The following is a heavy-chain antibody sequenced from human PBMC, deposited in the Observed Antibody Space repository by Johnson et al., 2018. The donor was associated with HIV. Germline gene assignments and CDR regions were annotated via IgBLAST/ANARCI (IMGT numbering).Heavy chain of an antibody. V-gene: IGHV3-30*04. Sequence: QEKLVESGGGVVQPGRSLRLSCTSAFSFSGYAMHWVRQAPGKGLEWVAVVSYDASNKYYADSVKGRFTISRDNSKNTVFLQMDSLRGEDTADYYCARDPGNGGRPFDAFDIWGQGTMVTVSS. CDR2: VSYDASNK. CDR1: AFSFSGYA. CDR3: ARDPGNGGRPFDAFDI. J-gene: IGHJ3*02. D-gene: IGHD4-23*01.